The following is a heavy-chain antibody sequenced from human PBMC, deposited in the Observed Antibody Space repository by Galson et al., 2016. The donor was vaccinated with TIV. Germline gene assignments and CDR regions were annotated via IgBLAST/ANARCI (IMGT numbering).Heavy chain of an antibody. D-gene: IGHD3-10*01. J-gene: IGHJ3*01. CDR1: GYNFIGRY. CDR2: INPKTGAT. V-gene: IGHV1-2*02. CDR3: ARSDSYYKYALDV. Sequence: SVKVSCKASGYNFIGRYFHWVRQAPGQGLEWMGWINPKTGATTYAQEFQGRITMTRDTSASTVYMDLNRLQSDDTAVYYCARSDSYYKYALDVWGQGTTVTVSS.